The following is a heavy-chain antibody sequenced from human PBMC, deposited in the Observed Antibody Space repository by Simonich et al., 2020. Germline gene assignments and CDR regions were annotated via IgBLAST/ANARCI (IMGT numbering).Heavy chain of an antibody. D-gene: IGHD6-13*01. CDR3: ARVGYSNYYYYGMDV. J-gene: IGHJ6*02. V-gene: IGHV4-38-2*01. Sequence: QVQLQESGPGLVKPSETLSLTCAVSGYSISSGYYWGWTRQPPGKGLDGIGSIYHSGSTYYNPSRKSRGNISVDTSKNQFSLKLSSVTAADTAVYYCARVGYSNYYYYGMDVWGQGTTVTVSS. CDR2: IYHSGST. CDR1: GYSISSGYY.